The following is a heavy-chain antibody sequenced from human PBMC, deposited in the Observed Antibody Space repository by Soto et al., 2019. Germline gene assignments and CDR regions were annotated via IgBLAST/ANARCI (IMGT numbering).Heavy chain of an antibody. CDR1: RGTFSSYA. CDR2: IIPIFGTA. Sequence: SVKVSCKASRGTFSSYAISWVRQAPGQGLEWMGGIIPIFGTANYAQKFQGRVAITADESTSTAYMELSRLRSEDTAVYYCARSQVVTAIRGAFDIWGQGTMVTVSS. V-gene: IGHV1-69*13. D-gene: IGHD2-21*02. J-gene: IGHJ3*02. CDR3: ARSQVVTAIRGAFDI.